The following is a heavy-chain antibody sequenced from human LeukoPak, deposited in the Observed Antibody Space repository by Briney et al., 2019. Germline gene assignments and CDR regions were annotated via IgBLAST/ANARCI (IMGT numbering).Heavy chain of an antibody. J-gene: IGHJ3*02. Sequence: GRSLRLSCAASGFAFSNFAMHWVRQAPGKGLEWVAVTLHDKNNKYNTDIVKGRFTISRDNSRNTLYLQMNSLRAEDTAIYYCARDKPSRSDVFDIWGQGTLVIVSS. V-gene: IGHV3-30-3*01. CDR2: TLHDKNNK. CDR1: GFAFSNFA. CDR3: ARDKPSRSDVFDI.